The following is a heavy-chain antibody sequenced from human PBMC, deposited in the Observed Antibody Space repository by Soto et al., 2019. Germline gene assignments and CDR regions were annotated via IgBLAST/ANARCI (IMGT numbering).Heavy chain of an antibody. V-gene: IGHV1-18*01. CDR1: GYTFTSYG. CDR3: ARVAVYYYGSGSYYIGDFDY. D-gene: IGHD3-10*01. Sequence: QVQLVQSGAEVKKPGASVKVSCKASGYTFTSYGISWVRQAPGQGLEWMGWISAYNGNTNYAQKLQGRVTMTTDTSTSTAYMELRSLRSDDTAVYYCARVAVYYYGSGSYYIGDFDYWGQGTLVTVSS. CDR2: ISAYNGNT. J-gene: IGHJ4*02.